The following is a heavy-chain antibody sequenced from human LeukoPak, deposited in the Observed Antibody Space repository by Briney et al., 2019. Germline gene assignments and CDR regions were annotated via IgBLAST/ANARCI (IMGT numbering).Heavy chain of an antibody. D-gene: IGHD3-3*01. CDR2: IYYSGST. CDR1: GGSISSYY. CDR3: ARVLLSYDFWSGYYTHDAFDI. V-gene: IGHV4-59*01. Sequence: SETLSLTCTVSGGSISSYYWSWIRQPPGKGLEWIGYIYYSGSTSCNPSLKSRVTISVDTSKNQFSLKLSSVTAADTAVYYCARVLLSYDFWSGYYTHDAFDIRGQGTMVTVSS. J-gene: IGHJ3*02.